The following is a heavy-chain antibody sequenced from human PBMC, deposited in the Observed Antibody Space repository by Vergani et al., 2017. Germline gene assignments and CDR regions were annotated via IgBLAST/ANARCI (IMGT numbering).Heavy chain of an antibody. CDR2: IYTSGST. D-gene: IGHD3-9*01. Sequence: QVQLQESGPGLVKPSQTLSLTCTVSGGSISSGSYYWSWIRQPAGKGLEWIGRIYTSGSTNYNPSLKSRVTISVDTSKNQFSLKLSSVTAADPAVYYCARDGDYDILTGYYPNWFDPWGQGTLVTVSS. J-gene: IGHJ5*02. CDR3: ARDGDYDILTGYYPNWFDP. CDR1: GGSISSGSYY. V-gene: IGHV4-61*02.